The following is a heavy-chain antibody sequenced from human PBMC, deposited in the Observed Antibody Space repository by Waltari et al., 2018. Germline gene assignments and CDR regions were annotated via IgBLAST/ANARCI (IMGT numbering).Heavy chain of an antibody. J-gene: IGHJ4*02. V-gene: IGHV4-59*01. CDR3: ARSGHYDSSGRPHPDY. D-gene: IGHD3-22*01. CDR1: GGSISSYY. Sequence: QVQLQESGPGLVKPSETLSLTCTVSGGSISSYYWSWIRQPPGKGLEWIGYVSYSGSTNYNPALKGRVTISVDTSKNQFSLKLSSVTAADTAVYYCARSGHYDSSGRPHPDYWGQGTLVTVSS. CDR2: VSYSGST.